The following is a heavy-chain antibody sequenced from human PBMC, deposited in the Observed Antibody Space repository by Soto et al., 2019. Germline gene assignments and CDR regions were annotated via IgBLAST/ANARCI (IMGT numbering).Heavy chain of an antibody. Sequence: QVQLVESGGGVVQPGRSLRLSCAASGFTFSSYGMHWVRQAPGKGLEWVAVIWYDGSNKYYADSVKGRFTISRDNSKNTLYLQMNSLRAEDTAVYYCARDQDYYDFWSGYPYYYYYGMDVWGQGTTVTVSS. CDR3: ARDQDYYDFWSGYPYYYYYGMDV. J-gene: IGHJ6*02. CDR1: GFTFSSYG. D-gene: IGHD3-3*01. V-gene: IGHV3-33*01. CDR2: IWYDGSNK.